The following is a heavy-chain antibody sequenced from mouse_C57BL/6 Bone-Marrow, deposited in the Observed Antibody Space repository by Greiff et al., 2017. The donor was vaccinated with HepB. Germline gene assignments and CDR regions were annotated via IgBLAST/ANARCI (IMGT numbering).Heavy chain of an antibody. J-gene: IGHJ4*01. CDR3: ARHGNDYGYAMDY. V-gene: IGHV2-6-1*01. CDR2: IWSDGST. D-gene: IGHD2-4*01. Sequence: VKLVESGPGLVAPSQRLSITCTVSGFSLTSYGVHWVRQPPGKGLEWLVVIWSDGSTTYNSALKSRLSISKDNSKSQVFLQMNSLQTDDTAMYYCARHGNDYGYAMDYWGQGTSVTVSS. CDR1: GFSLTSYG.